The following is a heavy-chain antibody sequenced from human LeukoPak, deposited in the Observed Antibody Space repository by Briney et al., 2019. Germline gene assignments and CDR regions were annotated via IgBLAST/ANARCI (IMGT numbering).Heavy chain of an antibody. CDR2: INPNSGGT. J-gene: IGHJ5*02. CDR1: GYTFTGYY. V-gene: IGHV1-2*02. D-gene: IGHD6-13*01. CDR3: AREGHSSSWYPNWFDP. Sequence: ASVKVSCKASGYTFTGYYMHWVRQAPGQGLEWMGWINPNSGGTNYAQKFQGRVTMTRDTSISTAYMELSRLRSDDTAVYYCAREGHSSSWYPNWFDPWGQGTLVTVSS.